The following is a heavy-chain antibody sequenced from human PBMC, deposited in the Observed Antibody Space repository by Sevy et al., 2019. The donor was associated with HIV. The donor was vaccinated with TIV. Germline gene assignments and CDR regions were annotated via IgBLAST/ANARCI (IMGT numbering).Heavy chain of an antibody. Sequence: SQTLSLTCTVSGGSISSYYWSWIRQPVGKGLEWIGRIYTSGSTNYNPSLKSRVTMSVDTSKNQFSLKLSSVTAADTAVYYCARDWDGEAGTGYYYYYGMDVWGQGTTVTVSS. CDR3: ARDWDGEAGTGYYYYYGMDV. D-gene: IGHD6-19*01. CDR2: IYTSGST. J-gene: IGHJ6*02. V-gene: IGHV4-4*07. CDR1: GGSISSYY.